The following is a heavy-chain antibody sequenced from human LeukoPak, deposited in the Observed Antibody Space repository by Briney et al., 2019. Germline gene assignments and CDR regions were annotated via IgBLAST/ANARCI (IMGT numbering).Heavy chain of an antibody. J-gene: IGHJ3*02. CDR1: GGSISSSNW. CDR3: ARDHRDDSSGYQYPSDTFDI. D-gene: IGHD3-22*01. V-gene: IGHV4-4*02. Sequence: SETLSLTCAVSGGSISSSNWWSWVRQPPGKGLEWIGEIYHSGSTNYNPSLKSRVTISVDKSKNQFSLKLSSVTAADTAVYYCARDHRDDSSGYQYPSDTFDIWGQGTMVTVSS. CDR2: IYHSGST.